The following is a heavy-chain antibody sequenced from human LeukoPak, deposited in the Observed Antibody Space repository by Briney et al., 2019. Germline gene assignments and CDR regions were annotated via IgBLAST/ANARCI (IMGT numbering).Heavy chain of an antibody. CDR1: GYTFTGYY. CDR3: ASALGAAGTDC. J-gene: IGHJ4*02. CDR2: INPNSGGT. V-gene: IGHV1-2*02. Sequence: ASVKVSCKASGYTFTGYYMHWVRQAPGQGLEWMGWINPNSGGTSYAQKFQGRVTMTRDTSISTAYMELSRLRSDDTAVYYCASALGAAGTDCWGQGTLVTVSS. D-gene: IGHD6-13*01.